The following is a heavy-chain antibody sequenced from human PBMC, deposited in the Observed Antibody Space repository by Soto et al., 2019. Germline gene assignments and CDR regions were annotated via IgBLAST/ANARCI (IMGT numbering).Heavy chain of an antibody. J-gene: IGHJ4*02. D-gene: IGHD3-10*01. CDR1: GFSLSTSGMC. V-gene: IGHV2-70*01. CDR3: ARIRVYYGSGSYPAAEPFDS. CDR2: IDWDDDK. Sequence: SGPTLVNPTQTLTLTCTFSGFSLSTSGMCVSWIRQPPGKALEWLALIDWDDDKYYSTSLKTRLTISKDTSKNQVVLTMTNMDPVDTATYYCARIRVYYGSGSYPAAEPFDSWGQGTLVTVSS.